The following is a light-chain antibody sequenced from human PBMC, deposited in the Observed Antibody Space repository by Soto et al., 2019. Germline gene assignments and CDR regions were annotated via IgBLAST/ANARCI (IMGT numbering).Light chain of an antibody. Sequence: QAVVTQEPSLTVSPGGTVTLTCGSSTGPVTNGHFPYWFQQKPGQAPRPLILDTANKHSWPPARFSASLLGDKAALTLSGALPEDEADYYCLLSYTGRLYVFGPGTKLTVL. CDR1: TGPVTNGHF. CDR2: DTA. V-gene: IGLV7-46*01. J-gene: IGLJ1*01. CDR3: LLSYTGRLYV.